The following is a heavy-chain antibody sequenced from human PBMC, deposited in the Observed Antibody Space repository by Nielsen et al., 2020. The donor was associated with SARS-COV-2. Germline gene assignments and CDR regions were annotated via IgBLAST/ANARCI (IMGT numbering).Heavy chain of an antibody. CDR3: ARYPWFGEFSV. V-gene: IGHV4-34*01. J-gene: IGHJ4*02. CDR1: GGSFSGYY. Sequence: SETLSLTCDVYGGSFSGYYWSWIRQPPGKGLEWIGEINNSGSTNYNPSLKSRVTISVDTSKNQFSLKLSSVTAADTAVYYCARYPWFGEFSVWGQGTLVTVSS. CDR2: INNSGST. D-gene: IGHD3-10*01.